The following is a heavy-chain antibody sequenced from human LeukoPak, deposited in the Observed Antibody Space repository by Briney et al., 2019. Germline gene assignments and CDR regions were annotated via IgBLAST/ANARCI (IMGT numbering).Heavy chain of an antibody. Sequence: YYADSVKGRFTISRDNSKNTLYLQMNSLRAEDTAVYYCAKRRRSYYDSSGYLEPYYFDYWGQGTLVTASS. V-gene: IGHV3-23*01. CDR3: AKRRRSYYDSSGYLEPYYFDY. J-gene: IGHJ4*02. D-gene: IGHD3-22*01.